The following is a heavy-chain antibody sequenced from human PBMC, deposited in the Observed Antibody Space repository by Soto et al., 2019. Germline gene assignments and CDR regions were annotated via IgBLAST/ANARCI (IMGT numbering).Heavy chain of an antibody. CDR3: AASIFYYGMDV. CDR2: IYPGDSDT. V-gene: IGHV5-51*01. CDR1: GYTFTNYW. Sequence: GESLKISCKGSGYTFTNYWIGWVRQMPGKGLEWMGIIYPGDSDTKYNPSFQGQVTISADKSITTTYLRWTSLKASDTAIYYCAASIFYYGMDVWRQGATVTVCS. J-gene: IGHJ6*01.